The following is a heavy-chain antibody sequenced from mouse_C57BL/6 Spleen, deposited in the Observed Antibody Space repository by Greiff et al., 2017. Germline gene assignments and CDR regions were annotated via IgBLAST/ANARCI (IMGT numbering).Heavy chain of an antibody. J-gene: IGHJ3*01. Sequence: EVKLVESGGGLVQPGGSLSLSCAASGFTFTDYYMSWVRQPPGKALEWLGFIRNKANGYTTEHSASVKGRFTISRDNSQSILYLQMNALRAEYSATYYCARLGYGNYVAYWGQGTLVTVSA. CDR2: IRNKANGYTT. CDR1: GFTFTDYY. D-gene: IGHD2-1*01. CDR3: ARLGYGNYVAY. V-gene: IGHV7-3*01.